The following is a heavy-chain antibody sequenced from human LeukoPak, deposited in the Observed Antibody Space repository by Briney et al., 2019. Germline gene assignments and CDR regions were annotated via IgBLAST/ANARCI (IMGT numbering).Heavy chain of an antibody. V-gene: IGHV3-30*02. Sequence: GGSLRLSCAASGFTFSSYGMHWVRQAPGKGLEWVAFIRYDGSNKYYADSVKGRFTISRDNSKNTLYLQMNSLRAEDTAVYYCARGVTMVRGVIATIDAFDIWGQGTMVTVSS. CDR2: IRYDGSNK. CDR1: GFTFSSYG. J-gene: IGHJ3*02. CDR3: ARGVTMVRGVIATIDAFDI. D-gene: IGHD3-10*01.